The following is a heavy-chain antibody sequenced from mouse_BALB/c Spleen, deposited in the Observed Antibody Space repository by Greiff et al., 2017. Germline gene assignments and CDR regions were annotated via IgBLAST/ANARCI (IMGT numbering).Heavy chain of an antibody. D-gene: IGHD2-3*01. CDR3: ARKDGYYDYWYFDV. V-gene: IGHV3-6*02. Sequence: ESGPGLVKPSQSLSLTCSVTGYSITSGYYWNWIRQFPGNKLEWMGYISYDGSNNYNPSLKNRISITRDTSKNQFFLKLNSVTTEDTATYYCARKDGYYDYWYFDVWGAGTTVTVSS. CDR1: GYSITSGYY. J-gene: IGHJ1*01. CDR2: ISYDGSN.